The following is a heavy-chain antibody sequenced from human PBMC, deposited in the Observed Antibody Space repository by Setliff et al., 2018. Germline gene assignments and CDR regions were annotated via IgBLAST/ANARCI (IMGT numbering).Heavy chain of an antibody. CDR3: AKDKSRVVMQFAGWGLFDY. V-gene: IGHV3-23*01. D-gene: IGHD7-27*01. CDR1: GFTFNNYA. Sequence: LRLSCVVSGFTFNNYAMTWVRQASGKGLEWVSSISGSGATTDYAESVKGRFTISRDNSKNTLYLQVSSLRVEDTAMYYCAKDKSRVVMQFAGWGLFDYWGQGILVTVSS. CDR2: ISGSGATT. J-gene: IGHJ4*02.